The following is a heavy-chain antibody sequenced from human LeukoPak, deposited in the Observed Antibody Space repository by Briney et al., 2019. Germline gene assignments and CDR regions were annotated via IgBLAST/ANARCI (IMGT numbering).Heavy chain of an antibody. V-gene: IGHV1-2*06. D-gene: IGHD3-10*01. CDR2: INPSSGGT. J-gene: IGHJ4*02. CDR1: GYTFTSYG. Sequence: ASVRVSCKASGYTFTSYGISWVRQAPGQGLERMGRINPSSGGTNYAQKFQGRVTMTRDTSINTAYMDLSSLRSDDTAVYYCTRGPSGSDYWGQGTLATVSS. CDR3: TRGPSGSDY.